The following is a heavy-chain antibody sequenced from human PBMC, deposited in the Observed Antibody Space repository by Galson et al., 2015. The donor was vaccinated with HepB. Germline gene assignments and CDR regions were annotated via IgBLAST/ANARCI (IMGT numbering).Heavy chain of an antibody. V-gene: IGHV3-33*08. CDR3: AREGPQTGTAAFDH. CDR1: GFTFSSYA. CDR2: ISSDVSHK. J-gene: IGHJ4*02. Sequence: SLRLSCADSGFTFSSYAMHWVRQAPGKGLEWVAVISSDVSHKYYADSVKGRFTISRDNSKNTLYLQMNSLGAEDTAVYYCAREGPQTGTAAFDHWGQGTLVTVSS. D-gene: IGHD1-1*01.